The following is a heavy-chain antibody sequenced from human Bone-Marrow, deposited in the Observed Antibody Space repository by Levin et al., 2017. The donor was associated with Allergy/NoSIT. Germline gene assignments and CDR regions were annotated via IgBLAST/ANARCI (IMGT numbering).Heavy chain of an antibody. Sequence: SQTLSLTCAVYGGSFSGYYWSWIRQPPGKGLEWIGEINHSGSTNYNPSLKSRVTISVDTSKNQFSLKLSSVTAADTAVYYCARGYLTVTTLNSGTFDYWGQGTLVTVSS. CDR1: GGSFSGYY. J-gene: IGHJ4*02. D-gene: IGHD4-17*01. CDR2: INHSGST. V-gene: IGHV4-34*01. CDR3: ARGYLTVTTLNSGTFDY.